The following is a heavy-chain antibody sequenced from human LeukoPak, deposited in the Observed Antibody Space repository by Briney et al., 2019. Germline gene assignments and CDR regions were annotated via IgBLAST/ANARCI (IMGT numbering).Heavy chain of an antibody. Sequence: SETLSLTCTVSGGSISSYYWSWLREPPGKGLEWIGYIYYSGSTNYNPSLKSRVTISVDTSKNQFSLKLSSVTAADTAVYYCARDTDSSSWFRRFDPWGQGTLVTVSS. D-gene: IGHD6-13*01. V-gene: IGHV4-59*01. CDR2: IYYSGST. CDR3: ARDTDSSSWFRRFDP. J-gene: IGHJ5*02. CDR1: GGSISSYY.